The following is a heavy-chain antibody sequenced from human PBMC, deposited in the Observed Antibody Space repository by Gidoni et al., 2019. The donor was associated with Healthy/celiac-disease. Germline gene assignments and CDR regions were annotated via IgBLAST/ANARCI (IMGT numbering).Heavy chain of an antibody. CDR1: GGSIRSGGYY. CDR3: ARGGEWFGKTILWYFDY. D-gene: IGHD3-10*01. Sequence: QVQLQESGPGLVKPSPTLSLTCTVPGGSIRSGGYYWSWIRQHPGKGLEWIGYIYYSGSTYYNPSLKSRVTISVDTSKNQFSLKLSSVTAADTAVYYCARGGEWFGKTILWYFDYWGQGTLVTVSS. J-gene: IGHJ4*02. CDR2: IYYSGST. V-gene: IGHV4-31*03.